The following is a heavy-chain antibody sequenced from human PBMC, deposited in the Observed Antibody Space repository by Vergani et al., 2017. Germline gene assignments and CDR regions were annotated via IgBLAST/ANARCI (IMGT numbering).Heavy chain of an antibody. CDR2: LTGGGGST. Sequence: EVQLLESGGSLKQPGGSVRLSCAASGFTFSTYAMHWVRQAPGKGLEWDSALTGGGGSTYYADSFKGRFIISRENSRDTLYLQMNSLGPEDTATYYCVKDAGSYENFFDSWGQGTLVTVSS. CDR1: GFTFSTYA. V-gene: IGHV3-23*01. J-gene: IGHJ4*02. CDR3: VKDAGSYENFFDS. D-gene: IGHD1-26*01.